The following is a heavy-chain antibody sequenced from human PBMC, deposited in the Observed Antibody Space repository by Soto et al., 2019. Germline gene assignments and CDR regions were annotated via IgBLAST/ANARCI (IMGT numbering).Heavy chain of an antibody. CDR2: IIPLFDAT. CDR1: GGTFTTYD. CDR3: ARDRSSSWYNGTFNFDS. J-gene: IGHJ4*02. D-gene: IGHD6-19*01. Sequence: QVQLVQSGAEVRKPGSSVKVSCKASGGTFTTYDISWVRQAPGQGLEWMGGIIPLFDATKYAQKFQGRVTITADKSTGTGYMELSSLRSEDTAMYYCARDRSSSWYNGTFNFDSWGQGNLVTVSS. V-gene: IGHV1-69*06.